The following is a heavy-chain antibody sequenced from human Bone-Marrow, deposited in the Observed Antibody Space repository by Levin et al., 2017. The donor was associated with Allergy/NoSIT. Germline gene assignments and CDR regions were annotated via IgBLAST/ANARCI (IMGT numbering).Heavy chain of an antibody. V-gene: IGHV5-51*01. D-gene: IGHD3-22*01. Sequence: GESLKISCKTSSDSSAKYWIGWVRQMPGKGLEWMGIIYPGDSDTRYNPSFQAQVTISADKSINTAFLQWSSLRTSDTATYYCAKGSDTSGYYGDYWGQGTLVTVSS. CDR3: AKGSDTSGYYGDY. CDR2: IYPGDSDT. CDR1: SDSSAKYW. J-gene: IGHJ4*02.